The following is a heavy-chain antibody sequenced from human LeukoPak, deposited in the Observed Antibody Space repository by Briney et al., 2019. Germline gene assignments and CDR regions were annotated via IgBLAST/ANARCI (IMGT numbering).Heavy chain of an antibody. Sequence: PGGSLRLSCAASGFTFSSYNMNWVRQAPGKGLEWVSYISSTSRTLYYADSVKGRFTISRDNAKNSLYLQMNSLRAEDTAVYFCAKNLGQWLITFDYWGQGILVTVSS. V-gene: IGHV3-48*01. J-gene: IGHJ4*02. D-gene: IGHD6-19*01. CDR3: AKNLGQWLITFDY. CDR2: ISSTSRTL. CDR1: GFTFSSYN.